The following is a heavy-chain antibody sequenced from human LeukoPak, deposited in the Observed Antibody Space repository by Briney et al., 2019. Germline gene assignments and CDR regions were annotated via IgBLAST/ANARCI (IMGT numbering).Heavy chain of an antibody. Sequence: ASVKVSCKASGYTFTSYAMNWVRQAPGQGLEWMGWINTNTGNPTYAQGFTGRFVFSLDTSVSTAYLQISGLKAEDTAVYYCVRVLTSGWYEAFDMWGQGTMVTVSS. D-gene: IGHD6-19*01. V-gene: IGHV7-4-1*02. J-gene: IGHJ3*02. CDR1: GYTFTSYA. CDR3: VRVLTSGWYEAFDM. CDR2: INTNTGNP.